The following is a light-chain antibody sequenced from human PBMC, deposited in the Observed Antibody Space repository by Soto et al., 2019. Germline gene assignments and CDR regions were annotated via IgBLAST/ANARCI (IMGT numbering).Light chain of an antibody. CDR2: DAS. V-gene: IGKV1-5*01. J-gene: IGKJ5*01. CDR1: QDIYTY. Sequence: RLTQSLSSLSASVGDTVTISCRASQDIYTYLAWYQQKPGKAPTLLIFDASSLHHGVPPRFAGSGSGSEFTLTINRLQADDLATYYCQHYTLYSAPFGQGTRV. CDR3: QHYTLYSAP.